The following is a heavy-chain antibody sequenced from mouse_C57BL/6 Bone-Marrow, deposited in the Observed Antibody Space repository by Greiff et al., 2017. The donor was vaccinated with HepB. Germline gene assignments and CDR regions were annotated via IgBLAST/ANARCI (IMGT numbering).Heavy chain of an antibody. J-gene: IGHJ3*01. D-gene: IGHD1-1*01. CDR1: GFSLTSYG. CDR3: ARLYGSNPFAY. V-gene: IGHV2-2*01. Sequence: QVQLKESGPGLVQPSQSLSITCTVSGFSLTSYGVHWVRQSPGKGLEWLGVIWSGGSTDYNAAFISRLSISKDNSKSQVFFKMNSLQADDTAIYYCARLYGSNPFAYWGQGTLVTVSA. CDR2: IWSGGST.